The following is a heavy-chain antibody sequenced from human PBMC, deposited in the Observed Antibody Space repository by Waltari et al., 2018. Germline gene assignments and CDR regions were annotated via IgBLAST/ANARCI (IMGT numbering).Heavy chain of an antibody. J-gene: IGHJ3*02. Sequence: EVQLVQSGAEVKKPGESLKISCKGSGYSFTSYWIGWVRQLPGKGLAGMGIIYPGDTDTSYSPSFQGQVTISADKSISTAYLQWSSLKASDTAMYYCARLYDYIWGSYRPYQRAFDIWGQGTMVTVSS. D-gene: IGHD3-16*02. V-gene: IGHV5-51*01. CDR2: IYPGDTDT. CDR1: GYSFTSYW. CDR3: ARLYDYIWGSYRPYQRAFDI.